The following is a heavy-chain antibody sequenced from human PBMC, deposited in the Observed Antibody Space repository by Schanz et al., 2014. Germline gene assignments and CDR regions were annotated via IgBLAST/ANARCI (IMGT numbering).Heavy chain of an antibody. CDR2: ISHSGGSK. V-gene: IGHV3-23*01. Sequence: EVQLLESGGGLVQPGGSLRLSCAASGFTFSSYAMTWVRQAPGKGLEWVSSISHSGGSKYYADSVKGRFTISRDNSENTQYLQMNSLSADDTAVCYCAKGMGYCSGGTCYDYYYYGLDVWGQGTTVTVSS. D-gene: IGHD2-15*01. CDR1: GFTFSSYA. CDR3: AKGMGYCSGGTCYDYYYYGLDV. J-gene: IGHJ6*02.